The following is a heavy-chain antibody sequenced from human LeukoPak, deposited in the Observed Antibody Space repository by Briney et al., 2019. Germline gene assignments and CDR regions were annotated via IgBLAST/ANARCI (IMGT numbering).Heavy chain of an antibody. CDR2: ISSSDTAI. Sequence: GGSLRLSCAASGFTFNSYSMSWVRQAPGKGLEWVSYISSSDTAIYYADSAKGRFTISRDNAKNSLYLQMNSLRAEDTAVYYCARASPVASTQHFDYWGQGTLVSVSS. D-gene: IGHD6-19*01. V-gene: IGHV3-48*01. CDR3: ARASPVASTQHFDY. CDR1: GFTFNSYS. J-gene: IGHJ4*02.